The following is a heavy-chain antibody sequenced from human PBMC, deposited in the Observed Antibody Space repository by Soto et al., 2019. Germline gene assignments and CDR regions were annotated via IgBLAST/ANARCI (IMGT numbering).Heavy chain of an antibody. V-gene: IGHV4-30-2*01. CDR3: ARHVPPPHCVLLGWCGGYYYYGMDV. CDR1: GGFISSGDSS. J-gene: IGHJ6*02. Sequence: TLSLTCAVSGGFISSGDSSWSWIRQPPGRGLEWIGHIYHGGTTFYNPSLKSRVAISEDRSKNQFSLKLSSVTAADTAVYYCARHVPPPHCVLLGWCGGYYYYGMDVWGQGTTVTVSS. D-gene: IGHD3-10*02. CDR2: IYHGGTT.